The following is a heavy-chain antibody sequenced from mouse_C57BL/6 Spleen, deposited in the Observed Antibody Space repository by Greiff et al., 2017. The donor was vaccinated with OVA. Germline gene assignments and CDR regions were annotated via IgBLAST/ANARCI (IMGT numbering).Heavy chain of an antibody. CDR1: GYTFTDYN. V-gene: IGHV1-22*01. J-gene: IGHJ2*01. CDR2: INPNNGGT. Sequence: VQLQQSGPELVKPGASVKMSCKASGYTFTDYNMHWVKQSHGKSLEWIGYINPNNGGTSYNQKFKGKATLTVNKSSSTAYMELRSLTSEDSAVYYCARYDYDEGGYFDYWGQGTTLTVSS. D-gene: IGHD2-4*01. CDR3: ARYDYDEGGYFDY.